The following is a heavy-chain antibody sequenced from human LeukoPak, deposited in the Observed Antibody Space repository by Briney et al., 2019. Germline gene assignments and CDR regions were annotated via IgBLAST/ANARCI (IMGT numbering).Heavy chain of an antibody. CDR2: ISSDGNSK. D-gene: IGHD2-21*01. Sequence: QSGGSLRLSCEASGFTFSSHSINWVRQAPGQGLEWMAVISSDGNSKHYGDSVRGRFTISRDNSKNTLWLQMSSLRAEDTALYYCARERADAIGAFDSWGQGTLVTVSS. CDR1: GFTFSSHS. CDR3: ARERADAIGAFDS. V-gene: IGHV3-30*04. J-gene: IGHJ4*02.